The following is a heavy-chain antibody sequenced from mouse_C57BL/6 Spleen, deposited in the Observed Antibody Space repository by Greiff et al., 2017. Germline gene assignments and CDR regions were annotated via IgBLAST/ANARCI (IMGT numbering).Heavy chain of an antibody. CDR2: ISYSGST. CDR1: GYSINSGYV. CDR3: ARWGDAMDY. J-gene: IGHJ4*01. D-gene: IGHD3-3*01. Sequence: EVKVVESGPGMVKPSQSLSLTCTVTGYSINSGYVWHWIRHFPGNKLEWMGYISYSGSTNYNPPLKSRISITHDTSKNHFFLKINSVTTEDTATYYCARWGDAMDYWGQGTSVTVYS. V-gene: IGHV3-1*01.